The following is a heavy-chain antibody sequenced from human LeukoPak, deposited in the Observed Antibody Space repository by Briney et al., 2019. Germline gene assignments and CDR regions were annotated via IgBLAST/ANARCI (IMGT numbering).Heavy chain of an antibody. CDR3: ARGRVAKYIDY. CDR2: ISSSSSYI. Sequence: GGSLRLSCAASGFTFSSYSMNWVRQAPGKGLEWVSFISSSSSYIYYADSVKGRFTISRDNAKNSLYLQMNSLRAEDTAVYYCARGRVAKYIDYWGQGTLVTVSS. D-gene: IGHD5-12*01. V-gene: IGHV3-21*01. CDR1: GFTFSSYS. J-gene: IGHJ4*02.